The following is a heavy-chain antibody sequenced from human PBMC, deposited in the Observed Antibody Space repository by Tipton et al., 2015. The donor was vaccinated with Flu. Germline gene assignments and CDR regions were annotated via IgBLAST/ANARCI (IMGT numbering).Heavy chain of an antibody. D-gene: IGHD2-2*01. J-gene: IGHJ3*02. CDR1: GFIVSSDY. Sequence: SLRLSCAASGFIVSSDYMSWVRQAPGKGLEWVSVIYSSDSTSYADSVRGRFTLSRDNSRNTLYLQMNNLRVEDTAVYYCAKRYCSSTTCYIPDALAIWGQGTMVTVSS. CDR3: AKRYCSSTTCYIPDALAI. CDR2: IYSSDST. V-gene: IGHV3-53*01.